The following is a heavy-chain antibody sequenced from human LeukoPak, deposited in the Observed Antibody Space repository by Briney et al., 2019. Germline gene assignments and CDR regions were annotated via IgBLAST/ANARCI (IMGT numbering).Heavy chain of an antibody. J-gene: IGHJ4*02. CDR2: ISGSGGST. D-gene: IGHD3-22*01. CDR3: AKDSSDSSGNYTPLDY. Sequence: GGSLRLSCAASGFTFSSYAMSWVRQAPGKGLEGVSAISGSGGSTYYADSVKGRFTISRDNSKNTLYLQMNSLRAEDTAVYYCAKDSSDSSGNYTPLDYWGQGTLVTVSS. V-gene: IGHV3-23*01. CDR1: GFTFSSYA.